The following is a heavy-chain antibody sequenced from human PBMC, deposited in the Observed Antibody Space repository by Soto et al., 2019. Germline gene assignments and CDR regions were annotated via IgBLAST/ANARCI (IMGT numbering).Heavy chain of an antibody. CDR3: ARSHDYGDLNNWFDP. CDR2: IYHSGST. D-gene: IGHD4-17*01. J-gene: IGHJ5*02. Sequence: SETVSLTCAVSGVSISSGGYSWSWIRQPPGKGLEWIGYIYHSGSTYYNPSLKSRVTISVDRSKNQFSLKLSSVTAADTAVYYCARSHDYGDLNNWFDPWGQGTLVTVSS. V-gene: IGHV4-30-2*01. CDR1: GVSISSGGYS.